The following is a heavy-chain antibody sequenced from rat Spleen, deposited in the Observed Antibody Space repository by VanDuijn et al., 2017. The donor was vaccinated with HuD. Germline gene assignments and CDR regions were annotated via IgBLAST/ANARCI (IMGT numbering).Heavy chain of an antibody. CDR3: TTAAVGGYSSAY. V-gene: IGHV5-20*01. CDR1: GFIFSDYY. Sequence: EVQLVESGGGLVQPGRSLKLSCAASGFIFSDYYMAWVRQAPKKGLEWVASISYEGGSTYYGDSVKGRFTISRDYAKSNLYLQMDSLRSEDTATYYCTTAAVGGYSSAYWGQGTLVTVSS. D-gene: IGHD1-11*01. J-gene: IGHJ3*01. CDR2: ISYEGGST.